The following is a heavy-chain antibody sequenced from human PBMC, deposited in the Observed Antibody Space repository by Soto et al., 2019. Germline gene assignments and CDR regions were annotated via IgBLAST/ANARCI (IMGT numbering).Heavy chain of an antibody. CDR1: GFTFSGFA. D-gene: IGHD4-4*01. CDR3: AKAATIATLYNFDF. J-gene: IGHJ4*02. V-gene: IGHV3-23*01. Sequence: EVQLLESGGGLVQPGGSLRLSCAASGFTFSGFAMNWVRQAPGKGLEWVSLICDSGGTTYHADSVKGRFTISRDNSKNTRYLQLNSLRAEDTAVYYCAKAATIATLYNFDFWGQGTLVTVSS. CDR2: ICDSGGTT.